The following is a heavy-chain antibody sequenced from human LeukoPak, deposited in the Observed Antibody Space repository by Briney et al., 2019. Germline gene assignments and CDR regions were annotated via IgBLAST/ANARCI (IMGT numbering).Heavy chain of an antibody. CDR1: GFTFSSYA. CDR3: ARRDLSDGRWLFLDY. Sequence: PGGSLRLSCAASGFTFSSYAMSWSRQAPGKGLEWVSSISGSGGSTYYADSVKGRFTVSRDNSKNTLYLQMNDLRAEDTAIYYCARRDLSDGRWLFLDYWGQGTLVTVSS. V-gene: IGHV3-23*01. J-gene: IGHJ4*02. D-gene: IGHD3-22*01. CDR2: ISGSGGST.